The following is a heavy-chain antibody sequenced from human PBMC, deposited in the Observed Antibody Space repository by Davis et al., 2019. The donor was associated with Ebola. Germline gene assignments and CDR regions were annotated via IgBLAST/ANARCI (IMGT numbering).Heavy chain of an antibody. V-gene: IGHV3-48*01. J-gene: IGHJ4*02. CDR3: ALSRDGYIDT. D-gene: IGHD5-24*01. Sequence: GESLKISCAASGFTLSSYAMSWVRQAPGKGLEWLSHISTSGNTIYYADSVKGRFTISRDNSKNTLYLQMNSLSADDTAMYYCALSRDGYIDTWGQGTLVTVSS. CDR2: ISTSGNTI. CDR1: GFTLSSYA.